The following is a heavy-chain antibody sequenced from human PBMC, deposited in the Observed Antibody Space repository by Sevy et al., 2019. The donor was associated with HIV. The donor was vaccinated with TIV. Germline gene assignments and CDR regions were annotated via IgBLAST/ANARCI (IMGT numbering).Heavy chain of an antibody. V-gene: IGHV3-23*01. Sequence: GGSLRLSCAASGFTFSSYAMSWVRQAPGKGLEWVSAISGSGGSTYYADSVKGRFTISRDNSKNTLYLQMNSLRAEDTAVYYCASSGGTMIVVVITLDYWGQGTLVTVSS. CDR3: ASSGGTMIVVVITLDY. D-gene: IGHD3-22*01. CDR1: GFTFSSYA. CDR2: ISGSGGST. J-gene: IGHJ4*02.